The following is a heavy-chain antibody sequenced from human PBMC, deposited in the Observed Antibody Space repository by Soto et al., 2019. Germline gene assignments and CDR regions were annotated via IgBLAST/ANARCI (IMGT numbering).Heavy chain of an antibody. Sequence: SVKVSCKASGGTFSSYAISWVRQAPGQGLEWMGGIIPIFGTANYAQKFQGRVTITADESTSTAYMGLSSLRSEDTAVYYCARDGITIFGVVIIHYYYGMDVWGQGTTVTVSS. V-gene: IGHV1-69*13. J-gene: IGHJ6*02. D-gene: IGHD3-3*01. CDR1: GGTFSSYA. CDR2: IIPIFGTA. CDR3: ARDGITIFGVVIIHYYYGMDV.